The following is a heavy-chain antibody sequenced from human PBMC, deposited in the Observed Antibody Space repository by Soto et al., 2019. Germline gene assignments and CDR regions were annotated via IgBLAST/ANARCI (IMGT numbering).Heavy chain of an antibody. D-gene: IGHD6-13*01. CDR3: ARERVIAAAGTHSQDYYCYGMDV. J-gene: IGHJ6*02. V-gene: IGHV4-31*03. CDR2: IYYSGST. Sequence: QVQLQESGPGLVKPSQTLSLTCTVSGGSISSGGYYWSWIRQHPGKGLEWIGYIYYSGSTYYNPSLTSRVTLSVDTSKNQCSLKLSSVTAADTAVYYCARERVIAAAGTHSQDYYCYGMDVWGQGTTVTVSS. CDR1: GGSISSGGYY.